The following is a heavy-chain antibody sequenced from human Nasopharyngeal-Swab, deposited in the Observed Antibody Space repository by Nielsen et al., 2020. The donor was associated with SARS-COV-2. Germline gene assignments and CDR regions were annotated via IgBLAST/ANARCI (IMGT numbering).Heavy chain of an antibody. V-gene: IGHV3-33*01. CDR2: IWYDGSNK. CDR1: GFTFTGYG. J-gene: IGHJ4*02. CDR3: ARVRGYSGSYWGYYFDH. Sequence: GESLKISCAASGFTFTGYGMHWVRQAPGKGLEWVAVIWYDGSNKYYADSVKGRFTISRDNSKNTLYLQMNRLRAEDTAVYYCARVRGYSGSYWGYYFDHWGQGTVVTVSS. D-gene: IGHD1-26*01.